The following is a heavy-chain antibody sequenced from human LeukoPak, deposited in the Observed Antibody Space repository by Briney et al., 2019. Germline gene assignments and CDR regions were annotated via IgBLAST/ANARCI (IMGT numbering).Heavy chain of an antibody. Sequence: GGSLRLSCAASGFTVSSNYMSWVRQAPGKGQEWVSVIYSGGSTYYADSVKGRLTISRDNSKNTLYLQMNSLRAEDTAVYYCARGEAAGPEAFDYWGQGTLVTVSS. V-gene: IGHV3-53*01. CDR2: IYSGGST. J-gene: IGHJ4*02. CDR1: GFTVSSNY. CDR3: ARGEAAGPEAFDY. D-gene: IGHD6-13*01.